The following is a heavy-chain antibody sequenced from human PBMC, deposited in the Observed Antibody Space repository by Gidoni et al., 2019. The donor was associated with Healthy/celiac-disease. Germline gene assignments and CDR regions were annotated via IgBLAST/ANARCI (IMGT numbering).Heavy chain of an antibody. CDR1: GFTFDDYA. V-gene: IGHV3-9*01. J-gene: IGHJ4*02. D-gene: IGHD6-6*01. Sequence: EVQLVESGGGLVQPGRSLRLSCAASGFTFDDYAMHWVRQAPGRGLGWVSGISWNSGSIGYADSVKGRFTISRDNAKNSLYLQMNSLRAEDTALYYCAKGEEYSSFCLRLWGQGTLVTVSS. CDR2: ISWNSGSI. CDR3: AKGEEYSSFCLRL.